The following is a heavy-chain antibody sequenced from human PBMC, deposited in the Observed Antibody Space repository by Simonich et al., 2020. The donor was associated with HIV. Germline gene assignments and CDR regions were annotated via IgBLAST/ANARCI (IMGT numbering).Heavy chain of an antibody. J-gene: IGHJ4*02. CDR3: ARDGRKGSSTSCSDY. Sequence: EVQLVESGGGLVKPGGSLRLYCAASGFTFSSDSMNWVRQAPGKGLEWVSSISSSSSYIYYADSVKGRFTISRDNAKNSLYLQMNSLRAEDTAVYYCARDGRKGSSTSCSDYWGQGTLVTVSS. CDR1: GFTFSSDS. D-gene: IGHD2-2*01. CDR2: ISSSSSYI. V-gene: IGHV3-21*01.